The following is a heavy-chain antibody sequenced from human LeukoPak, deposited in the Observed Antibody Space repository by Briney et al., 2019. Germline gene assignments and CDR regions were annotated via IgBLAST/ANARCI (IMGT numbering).Heavy chain of an antibody. Sequence: SETLSLTCAVYGGSFSGYYWSWIRQPPKKGLEWIGEINHSGSTNYSPSLKSRVTISVDTSKNQFSLKLSSVTAADTAVYYCARGENLYDFWSGYYDWGQGTLVTVSS. CDR1: GGSFSGYY. J-gene: IGHJ4*02. D-gene: IGHD3-3*01. CDR2: INHSGST. CDR3: ARGENLYDFWSGYYD. V-gene: IGHV4-34*01.